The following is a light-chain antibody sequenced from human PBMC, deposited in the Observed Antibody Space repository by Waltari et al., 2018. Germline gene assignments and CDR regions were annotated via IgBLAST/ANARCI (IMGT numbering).Light chain of an antibody. CDR3: QQSYSTPLT. J-gene: IGKJ4*01. V-gene: IGKV1-39*01. Sequence: DIQMTQSPSSLSASVGERVTITCRASQSINTYLNWYQHKPGKGPNLLIYVASSLQSGVPSRFSGSGSGTDFTLTISSLQPEDFATYYCQQSYSTPLTFGGGTKVEIK. CDR2: VAS. CDR1: QSINTY.